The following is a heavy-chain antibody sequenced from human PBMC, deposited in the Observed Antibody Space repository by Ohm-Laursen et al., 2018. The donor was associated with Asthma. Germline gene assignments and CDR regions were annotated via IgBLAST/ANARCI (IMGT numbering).Heavy chain of an antibody. J-gene: IGHJ4*02. V-gene: IGHV3-30*03. D-gene: IGHD4-17*01. CDR1: GFTFSSYG. Sequence: SLRLSCAASGFTFSSYGMHWVRQAPGKGLEWVAVISYDGSNKYYADSVKGRFTISRDNSKNTLYLQMNSLGAEDTAVYYCARVLDYGDLPYDYWGQGTLVTVSS. CDR2: ISYDGSNK. CDR3: ARVLDYGDLPYDY.